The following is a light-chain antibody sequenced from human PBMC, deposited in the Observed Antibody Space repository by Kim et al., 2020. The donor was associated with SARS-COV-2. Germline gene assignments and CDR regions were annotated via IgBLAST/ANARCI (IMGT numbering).Light chain of an antibody. J-gene: IGLJ1*01. CDR3: CSYAGSSTYV. CDR2: EVN. Sequence: QSALTQPASVSGSPGQSITISCTGTSSDVGSANLVSWYQQHPGKDPKVMIYEVNKRPSGVSDRFSGSKSGNTASLTISGLQAEDEADYYCCSYAGSSTYVFGTGTKVTVL. CDR1: SSDVGSANL. V-gene: IGLV2-23*02.